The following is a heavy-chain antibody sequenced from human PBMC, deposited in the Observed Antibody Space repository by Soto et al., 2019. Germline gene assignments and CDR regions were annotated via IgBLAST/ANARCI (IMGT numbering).Heavy chain of an antibody. CDR1: GFTFSSYA. Sequence: GGSLRLSCAASGFTFSSYAMIWVRQAPGKGLEWVSSISGGGVSIHYANSVKGRFTISRDNSKNTLYLQMNSLRAEDTALYYCAKLAGFGELQASDYWGQGTLVTVSS. J-gene: IGHJ4*02. V-gene: IGHV3-23*01. CDR3: AKLAGFGELQASDY. CDR2: ISGGGVSI. D-gene: IGHD3-10*01.